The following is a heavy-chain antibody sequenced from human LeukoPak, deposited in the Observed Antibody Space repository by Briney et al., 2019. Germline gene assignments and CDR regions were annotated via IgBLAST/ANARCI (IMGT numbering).Heavy chain of an antibody. CDR1: GGIFSSYA. J-gene: IGHJ4*02. CDR3: ARDLPPYYFDY. CDR2: IIPILGIA. V-gene: IGHV1-69*04. Sequence: SVKVSCKASGGIFSSYAINWVRQAPGQGLEWMGRIIPILGIANYAQKFQGRVTITADKSTSTAYMDLSSLRSEDTAVYYCARDLPPYYFDYWGQGTLVTVSS.